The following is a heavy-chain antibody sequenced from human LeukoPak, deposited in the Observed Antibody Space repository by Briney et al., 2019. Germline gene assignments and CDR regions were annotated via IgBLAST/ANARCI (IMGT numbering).Heavy chain of an antibody. V-gene: IGHV3-30-3*01. J-gene: IGHJ6*02. D-gene: IGHD3-16*01. CDR3: ARVRGGRSWYYYGMDV. Sequence: GGSLRLSCAASGFTFSNFAMHWVRQAPGKGLEWVAVISYDGDNEYYADSVKGQFTISRDNSKDKLYLQMNSLRPEDTAMYYCARVRGGRSWYYYGMDVWGRGTTVTVSS. CDR1: GFTFSNFA. CDR2: ISYDGDNE.